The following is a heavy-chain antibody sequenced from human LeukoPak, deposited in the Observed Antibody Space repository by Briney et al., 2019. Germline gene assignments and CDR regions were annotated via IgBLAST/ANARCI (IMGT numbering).Heavy chain of an antibody. D-gene: IGHD5-24*01. Sequence: GESLKISCNSSGYSFTSYWICWVRQMPGKGLEWMGIIYPGDSDIRYSPSFQGQVTISADKSISTAYLQWSSLKASDTAMYYCARLEVDMATVYFDYWGQGILVTVSS. CDR2: IYPGDSDI. V-gene: IGHV5-51*01. CDR3: ARLEVDMATVYFDY. J-gene: IGHJ4*02. CDR1: GYSFTSYW.